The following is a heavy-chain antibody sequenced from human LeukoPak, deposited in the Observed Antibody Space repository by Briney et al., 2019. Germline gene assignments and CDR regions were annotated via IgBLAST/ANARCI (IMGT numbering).Heavy chain of an antibody. CDR2: INPNSGGT. V-gene: IGHV1-2*02. Sequence: ASVKVSCKASGYTFTGYYMHWVRQAPGQGLEWMGWINPNSGGTNYAQKFQGRVTMTRDTSISTDYMELSRLRSDDTAVYYCARDRNHVRDNYYYYMDVWGKGTTVTVSS. CDR3: ARDRNHVRDNYYYYMDV. D-gene: IGHD3-10*01. J-gene: IGHJ6*03. CDR1: GYTFTGYY.